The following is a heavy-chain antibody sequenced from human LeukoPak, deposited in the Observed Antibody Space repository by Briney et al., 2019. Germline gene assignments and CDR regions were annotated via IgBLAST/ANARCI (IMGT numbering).Heavy chain of an antibody. Sequence: PGGSLRLSCAASGFTFSSYAMSWVRQAPGKGLEWVSSISSSSSYIYYADSVKGRFTISRDNAKNSLYLQMNSLRAEDTAVYYCARGNYCSGGSCFAYYFDYWGQGTLVTVSS. CDR3: ARGNYCSGGSCFAYYFDY. J-gene: IGHJ4*02. D-gene: IGHD2-15*01. CDR2: ISSSSSYI. CDR1: GFTFSSYA. V-gene: IGHV3-21*01.